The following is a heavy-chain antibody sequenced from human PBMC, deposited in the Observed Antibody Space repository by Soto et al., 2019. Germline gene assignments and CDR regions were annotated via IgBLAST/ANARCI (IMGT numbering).Heavy chain of an antibody. J-gene: IGHJ4*02. CDR2: ISANSGTT. D-gene: IGHD3-22*01. V-gene: IGHV1-18*01. Sequence: ASVKPSSEASGYTFTSYGSRWVRQAPGQGLEWMGRISANSGTTNYAQKFQGRVTMTRDTSTSTVYMELSSLRSEDTAVYYCARLESSGYYFAYWGQGTLVTVSS. CDR3: ARLESSGYYFAY. CDR1: GYTFTSYG.